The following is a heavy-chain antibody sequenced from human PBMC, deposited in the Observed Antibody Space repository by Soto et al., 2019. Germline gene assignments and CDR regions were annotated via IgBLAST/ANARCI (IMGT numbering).Heavy chain of an antibody. CDR3: ASPQYYDSSGYYYGGNPEGSLGAFDI. J-gene: IGHJ3*02. CDR1: GGSISSGDYY. Sequence: QVQLQESGPGLVKPSQTLSLTCTVSGGSISSGDYYWSWIRQPPGKGLEWIGYIYYSGSTYYNPSLKGRHPISVGTTKPQISLELSSVTAADTAVDYCASPQYYDSSGYYYGGNPEGSLGAFDIWGQGTMVTVSS. D-gene: IGHD3-22*01. V-gene: IGHV4-30-4*01. CDR2: IYYSGST.